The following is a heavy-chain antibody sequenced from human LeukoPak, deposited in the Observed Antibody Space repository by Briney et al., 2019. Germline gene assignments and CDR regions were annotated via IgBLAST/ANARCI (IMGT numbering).Heavy chain of an antibody. J-gene: IGHJ5*02. CDR2: ISYDGNSK. Sequence: PGTSLRLSCAASGFTFKNYGMHWVRQAPGKGLEWVAFISYDGNSKYYPDSVKGRFTISRDNAKNTLYLQMNSLRAEDTAVYYCVTSGGEGNWFDPWGQGTLVTVSS. D-gene: IGHD3-10*01. V-gene: IGHV3-30*03. CDR3: VTSGGEGNWFDP. CDR1: GFTFKNYG.